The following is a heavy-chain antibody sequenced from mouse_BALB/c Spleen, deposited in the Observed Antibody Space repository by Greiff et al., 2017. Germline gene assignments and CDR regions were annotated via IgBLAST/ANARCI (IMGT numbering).Heavy chain of an antibody. V-gene: IGHV5-17*02. Sequence: DVKLVESGGGLVQPGGSRKLSCAASGFTFSSFGMHWVRQAPEKGLEWVAYISSGSSTIYYADTVKGRFTISRDNPKNTLFLQMTSLRSEDTAMYYCARMGSWYFDVWGAGTTVTVSS. CDR3: ARMGSWYFDV. J-gene: IGHJ1*01. CDR2: ISSGSSTI. CDR1: GFTFSSFG. D-gene: IGHD2-3*01.